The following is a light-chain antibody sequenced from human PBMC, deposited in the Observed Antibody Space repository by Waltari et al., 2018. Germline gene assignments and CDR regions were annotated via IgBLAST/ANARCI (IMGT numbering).Light chain of an antibody. Sequence: DIQLTQPPSSLSASVGDRVTITCPTDPTSSSYLSWYQKKPGRAPQLLIYAATSLHVGVPSSFSGSVSVTDFTLTSSRLQPEDFATYYCQQTYTASTFGPGTKVDVK. J-gene: IGKJ3*01. CDR2: AAT. CDR1: PTSSSY. CDR3: QQTYTAST. V-gene: IGKV1-39*01.